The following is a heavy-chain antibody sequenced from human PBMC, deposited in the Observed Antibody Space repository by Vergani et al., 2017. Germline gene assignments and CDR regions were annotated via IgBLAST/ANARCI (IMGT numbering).Heavy chain of an antibody. V-gene: IGHV4-61*02. CDR3: ATRSYDRVDY. J-gene: IGHJ4*02. D-gene: IGHD3-3*01. Sequence: QVQLQESGPGLVKPSQTLSLTCTVSGGSISSSSYYWNWIRQPAGKGLEWIGRGYSSGITHYNPSLKSRVTKSIDTSKNQFSLKLNSVTAADTAVYYCATRSYDRVDYWGKGALVSVSS. CDR1: GGSISSSSYY. CDR2: GYSSGIT.